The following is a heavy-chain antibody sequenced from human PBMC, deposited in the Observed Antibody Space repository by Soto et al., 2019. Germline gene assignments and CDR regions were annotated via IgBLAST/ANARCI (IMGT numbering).Heavy chain of an antibody. CDR3: ARDSGYLLLVPAGMFDL. Sequence: SVKVSCKASGGTFSSYAISWVRQAPGQGLEWIGGIFPFFGTANYAQKFQGRVTITADESTSTAYMELSSLRAEDTAVYSCARDSGYLLLVPAGMFDLWGRGTLVTVSS. V-gene: IGHV1-69*13. CDR2: IFPFFGTA. D-gene: IGHD2-2*01. CDR1: GGTFSSYA. J-gene: IGHJ2*01.